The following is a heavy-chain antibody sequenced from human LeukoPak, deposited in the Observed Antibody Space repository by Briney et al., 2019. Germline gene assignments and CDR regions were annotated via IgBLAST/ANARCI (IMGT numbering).Heavy chain of an antibody. CDR1: GFSLSTSGVG. D-gene: IGHD6-19*01. J-gene: IGHJ4*02. CDR3: AHAYSSGWYRGLDYFDY. V-gene: IGHV2-5*02. Sequence: KESGPTLVKPTQTLTLTCTFSGFSLSTSGVGVGWIRQPPGKALEWLALIYWDDDKRYSPSLKSRLTITKDTSKNQVVLTMTNMDPVDTATYYCAHAYSSGWYRGLDYFDYWGQGTLVTVSS. CDR2: IYWDDDK.